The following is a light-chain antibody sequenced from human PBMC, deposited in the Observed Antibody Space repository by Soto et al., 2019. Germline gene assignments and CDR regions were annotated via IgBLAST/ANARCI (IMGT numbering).Light chain of an antibody. J-gene: IGKJ2*03. V-gene: IGKV1-5*03. CDR1: QNINNW. CDR2: GSS. CDR3: QQYDTFSYS. Sequence: DIQMTQSPSTLSASVGDRVTITCRASQNINNWLAWYQQKAGKAPKLLIFGSSTLETGAPSRFSGGGSGTEFTLTISGLQPEDFATYYCQQYDTFSYSFGQGTKLEI.